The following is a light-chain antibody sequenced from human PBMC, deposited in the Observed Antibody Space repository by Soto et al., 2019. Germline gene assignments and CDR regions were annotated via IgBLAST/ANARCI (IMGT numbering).Light chain of an antibody. CDR1: QSVSTN. Sequence: EIVMTQSPATLSVSPGESGTLSCRASQSVSTNLAWYQQTPGQAPRLLIFDASARATGIPARFSGSGSGTDFTLTISSLQSEDFEFYYCQKYDNWLGTFGQGTKVEVK. V-gene: IGKV3D-15*01. J-gene: IGKJ1*01. CDR2: DAS. CDR3: QKYDNWLGT.